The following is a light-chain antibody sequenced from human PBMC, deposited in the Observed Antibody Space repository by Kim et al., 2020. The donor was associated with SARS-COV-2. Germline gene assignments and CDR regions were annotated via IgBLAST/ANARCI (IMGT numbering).Light chain of an antibody. J-gene: IGLJ3*02. CDR3: QSSDPSGHWV. Sequence: NFMLTQPHSVSQSPGKTVIISCTRSSGTITTRYVQWYQQRPGSAPTTVIYEDDRRASGVPDRFSGSIDYSSNSASLTISGLKTEDEADYYCQSSDPSGHWVFGGGTQLTVL. CDR1: SGTITTRY. CDR2: EDD. V-gene: IGLV6-57*04.